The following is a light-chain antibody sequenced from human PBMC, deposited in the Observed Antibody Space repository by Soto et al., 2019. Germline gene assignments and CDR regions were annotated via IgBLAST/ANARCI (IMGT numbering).Light chain of an antibody. CDR3: QQRSNWPPVT. V-gene: IGKV3-11*01. CDR2: DAS. J-gene: IGKJ4*01. CDR1: QSVSSY. Sequence: EIVLTQSPATLSLSPGERATLSCRASQSVSSYLAWYQQKPCQAPRLLIYDASNRATGIPARFSGSGSGTDFTLTISSIEPDDFAIYYCQQRSNWPPVTFGEGTKVEIK.